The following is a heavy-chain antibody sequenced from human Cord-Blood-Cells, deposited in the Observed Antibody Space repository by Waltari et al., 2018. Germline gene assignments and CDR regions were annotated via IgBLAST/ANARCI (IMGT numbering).Heavy chain of an antibody. Sequence: QVQLVQSGAEAKKPGSSVTVSCKASAGTFSSYAISWVRQAPGQGLEWMGGIIPIFGTANYAQKFQGRVTITADESTSTAYMELSSLRSEDTAVYYCARVVMVQGVIDSWGQGTLVTVSS. D-gene: IGHD3-10*01. J-gene: IGHJ5*01. CDR1: AGTFSSYA. V-gene: IGHV1-69*01. CDR3: ARVVMVQGVIDS. CDR2: IIPIFGTA.